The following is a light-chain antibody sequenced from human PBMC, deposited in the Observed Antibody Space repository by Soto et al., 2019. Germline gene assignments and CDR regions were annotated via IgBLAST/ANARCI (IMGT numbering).Light chain of an antibody. V-gene: IGKV3-15*01. CDR3: HQYNNWPLWT. J-gene: IGKJ1*01. CDR2: GAS. CDR1: QSVSSN. Sequence: EIVMTQSPATLSVSPGERATLSCRASQSVSSNLAWYQQKRGQGPRLLIYGASTRATGIPARSSGSGSGTEFTLTISSLQSEDFAVYYCHQYNNWPLWTFGQGTKVEIK.